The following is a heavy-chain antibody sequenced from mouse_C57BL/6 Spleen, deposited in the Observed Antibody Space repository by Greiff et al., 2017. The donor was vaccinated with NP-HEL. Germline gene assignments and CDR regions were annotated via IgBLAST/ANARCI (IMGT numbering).Heavy chain of an antibody. CDR1: GFTFSDYY. CDR3: ARDLYGSSYERVSYFDY. D-gene: IGHD1-1*01. CDR2: INYDGSST. V-gene: IGHV5-16*01. J-gene: IGHJ2*01. Sequence: EVHLVESEGGLVQPGSSMKLSCTASGFTFSDYYMAWVRQVPEKGLEWVANINYDGSSTYYLDSLKSRFIISRDNAKNILYLQMSSLKSEDTATYYGARDLYGSSYERVSYFDYWGQGTTLTVSS.